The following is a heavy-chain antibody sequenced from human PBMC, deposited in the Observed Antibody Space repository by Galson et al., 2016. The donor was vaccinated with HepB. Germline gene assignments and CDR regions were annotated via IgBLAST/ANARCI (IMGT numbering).Heavy chain of an antibody. V-gene: IGHV3-23*01. CDR1: GFTVSSTCA. CDR3: AKDLKDGTYYLDY. J-gene: IGHJ4*02. CDR2: ISGSGAAT. Sequence: SLRLSCAASGFTVSSTCAMTWVRQAPGKGLEWVAAISGSGAATYYADSVQGRFSISRDNAKNTLDLQMNSLRVEDTAVYFCAKDLKDGTYYLDYWGQGTLVTVTA. D-gene: IGHD5-24*01.